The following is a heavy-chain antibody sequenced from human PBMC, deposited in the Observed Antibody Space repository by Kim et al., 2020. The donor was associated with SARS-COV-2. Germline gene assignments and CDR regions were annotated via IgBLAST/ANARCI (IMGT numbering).Heavy chain of an antibody. CDR1: GFTFSSYS. J-gene: IGHJ5*02. CDR3: ARATKRTAAAGYNWFDP. CDR2: ISSSSSTI. V-gene: IGHV3-48*02. D-gene: IGHD6-13*01. Sequence: GGSLRLSCAASGFTFSSYSMNWVRQAPGKGLEWVSYISSSSSTIYYADSVKGRFTISRDNAKNSLYLQMNSLRDEDTAVYYCARATKRTAAAGYNWFDPWGQGTLVTVSS.